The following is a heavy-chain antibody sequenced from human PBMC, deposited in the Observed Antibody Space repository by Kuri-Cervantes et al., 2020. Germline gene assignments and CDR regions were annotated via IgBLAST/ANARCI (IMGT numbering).Heavy chain of an antibody. CDR1: GGSFSGYC. CDR3: ARGPYYFDSSSYDY. D-gene: IGHD3-22*01. V-gene: IGHV4-34*01. J-gene: IGHJ4*02. CDR2: IIDVVSA. Sequence: SETLSLTFAVYGGSFSGYCWNWIRQPPGKGLEWIGEIIDVVSANSNPSPGSRVTISIDTSKKQFSLRLRSLTAADTAAYFCARGPYYFDSSSYDYWGQGSLVTVSS.